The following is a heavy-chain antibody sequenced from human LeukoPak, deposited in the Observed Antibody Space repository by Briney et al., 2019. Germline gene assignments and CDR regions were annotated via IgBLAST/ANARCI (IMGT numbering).Heavy chain of an antibody. CDR1: GYTFTSYG. D-gene: IGHD4-17*01. J-gene: IGHJ4*02. CDR3: ARVFYRPYGDYEDFDY. V-gene: IGHV1-18*01. CDR2: ISAYNGNT. Sequence: ASVKVSCKASGYTFTSYGISWVRQAPGQGLEWMGWISAYNGNTNYAQKLQGRVTMTTDTSTSTAYMELRGLRSDDTAVYYCARVFYRPYGDYEDFDYWGQGTLVTVSS.